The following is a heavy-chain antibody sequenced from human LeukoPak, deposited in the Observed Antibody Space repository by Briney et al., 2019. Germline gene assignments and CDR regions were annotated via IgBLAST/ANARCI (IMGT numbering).Heavy chain of an antibody. D-gene: IGHD6-13*01. J-gene: IGHJ5*02. V-gene: IGHV1-8*01. Sequence: ASVKVSCKASGYTFTSYDINWVRQATGQGLEWMGWMNPNSGNTGYAQKFQGRVTMTRDMSTSTVYMELSSLRSEDTAVYYCARGQGQQLVSGWFDPWGQGTLVTVSS. CDR3: ARGQGQQLVSGWFDP. CDR2: MNPNSGNT. CDR1: GYTFTSYD.